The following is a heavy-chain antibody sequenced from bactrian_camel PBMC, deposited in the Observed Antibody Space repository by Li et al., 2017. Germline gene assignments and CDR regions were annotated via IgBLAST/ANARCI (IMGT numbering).Heavy chain of an antibody. CDR3: AADPLGLASCPKLGGPGTD. Sequence: HVQLVESGGGSVEAGGSLRLTCAVSGNTRSAYCMGWFRQAPGMEREAIAALIESDDTDGNTNYADSVKGRFTISKDNAKNTLYLQMNSLAPEDSAMYYCAADPLGLASCPKLGGPGTDWGQGTQVTVS. J-gene: IGHJ4*01. CDR1: GNTRSAYC. V-gene: IGHV3-3*01. D-gene: IGHD3*01. CDR2: LIESDDTDGNT.